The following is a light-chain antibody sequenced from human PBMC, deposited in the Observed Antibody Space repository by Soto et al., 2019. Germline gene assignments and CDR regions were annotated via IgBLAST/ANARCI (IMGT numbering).Light chain of an antibody. CDR2: GTA. Sequence: DLQMTQSPSSLSASVGDTVTITCRASQRISSYLNWYQQKPGKAPKVLIYGTANLQSGVPSSYSSRGTGTDFTLTITSLQPEDFATYYGQQRYSIPDTFGQGTKLAIK. CDR1: QRISSY. CDR3: QQRYSIPDT. J-gene: IGKJ2*01. V-gene: IGKV1-39*01.